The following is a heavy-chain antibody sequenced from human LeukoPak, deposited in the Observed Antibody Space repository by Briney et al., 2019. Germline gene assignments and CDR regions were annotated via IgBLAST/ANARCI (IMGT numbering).Heavy chain of an antibody. CDR1: GGTFSSYA. Sequence: SVKVSCKASGGTFSSYAISWVRQAPGQGLEWMGRTIPIFGTANYAQKFQGRVTITTDESTSTAYMELSSLRSEDTAVYYCASVYYYDSSGQSGAFDIWGQGTMVTVSS. J-gene: IGHJ3*02. V-gene: IGHV1-69*05. D-gene: IGHD3-22*01. CDR3: ASVYYYDSSGQSGAFDI. CDR2: TIPIFGTA.